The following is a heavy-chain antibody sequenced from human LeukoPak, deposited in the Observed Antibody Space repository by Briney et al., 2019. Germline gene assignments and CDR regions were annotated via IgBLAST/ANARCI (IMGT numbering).Heavy chain of an antibody. CDR3: AKSLLTGYSSSWPLYYFDH. J-gene: IGHJ4*02. CDR2: ISGSGGST. V-gene: IGHV3-23*01. CDR1: GYIFRIYA. D-gene: IGHD6-13*01. Sequence: PGGSLRLFCTASGYIFRIYAVRGVRQARGKGVEWVSAISGSGGSTYYADSVKGRFTISRDNSKNTLYLQMNSLRAEDTAVYYCAKSLLTGYSSSWPLYYFDHWGQGTLVTVSS.